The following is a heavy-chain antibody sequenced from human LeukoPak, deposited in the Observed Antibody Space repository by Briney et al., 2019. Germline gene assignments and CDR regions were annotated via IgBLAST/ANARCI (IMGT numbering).Heavy chain of an antibody. Sequence: SETLSLTCSVSGGSISNYFWTWIRQPPGKGLEWIGYIYSSGSTYYNPSLKSRVTISVDTSKNRFCLKLSTVTAADTAVYYCARRPTGDPKFDYWGQGTLVTVSS. J-gene: IGHJ4*02. V-gene: IGHV4-59*08. CDR2: IYSSGST. CDR1: GGSISNYF. CDR3: ARRPTGDPKFDY. D-gene: IGHD7-27*01.